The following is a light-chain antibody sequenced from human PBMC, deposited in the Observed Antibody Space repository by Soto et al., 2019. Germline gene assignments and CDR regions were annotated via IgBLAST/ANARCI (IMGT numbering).Light chain of an antibody. J-gene: IGLJ1*01. CDR3: AAWDDSLSARYV. V-gene: IGLV1-47*01. CDR2: RNN. Sequence: QSALTQPPSASGTPGQRVTISCSGSSSNIGSNYVYWYQQLPGTAPKLLIYRNNQRPSGVPDRFSGSKSGTSASLAISGLRSEDEAGYYCAAWDDSLSARYVFGTGTKVTVL. CDR1: SSNIGSNY.